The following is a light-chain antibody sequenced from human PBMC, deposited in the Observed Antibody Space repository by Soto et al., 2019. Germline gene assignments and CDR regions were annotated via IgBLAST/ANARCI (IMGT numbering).Light chain of an antibody. J-gene: IGKJ3*01. CDR3: QQYGSSPRFT. Sequence: EIVLTQSPGTLSLSPGERATLSCRASQSVSSSYLAWYQQKPAQAPRLLIYGASSRATGIPDRFSGSGSGTDFTLTISRLEPADFAVYYCQQYGSSPRFTFGPGTKVDIK. V-gene: IGKV3-20*01. CDR1: QSVSSSY. CDR2: GAS.